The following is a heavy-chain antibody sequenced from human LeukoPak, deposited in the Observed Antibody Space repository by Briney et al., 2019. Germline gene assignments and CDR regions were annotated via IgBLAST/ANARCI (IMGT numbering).Heavy chain of an antibody. CDR2: MNPESGNT. CDR1: GYTFTSYD. CDR3: ARARVPRDAFDI. V-gene: IGHV1-8*03. D-gene: IGHD3-10*01. J-gene: IGHJ3*02. Sequence: GASVKVSCKASGYTFTSYDINWVRQATGQGLEWMGWMNPESGNTGYAHKFQGRVTITRNTSISTAYMELSSLRSEDTAVYYCARARVPRDAFDIWGQGTMVTVSS.